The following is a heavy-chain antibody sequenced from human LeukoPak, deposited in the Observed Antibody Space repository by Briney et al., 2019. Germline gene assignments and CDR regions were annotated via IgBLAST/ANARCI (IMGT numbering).Heavy chain of an antibody. V-gene: IGHV4-39*07. D-gene: IGHD2-15*01. Sequence: SETLSLTCTVSGGSITSNSYYWGWIRQPPGKGLECIGSIYYSGSTYYNPSLKSRVTISVDTSKNQFSLKLSSVTAADTAVYYCARSWWPEYWYFDLWGRGTLVTVSS. J-gene: IGHJ2*01. CDR2: IYYSGST. CDR1: GGSITSNSYY. CDR3: ARSWWPEYWYFDL.